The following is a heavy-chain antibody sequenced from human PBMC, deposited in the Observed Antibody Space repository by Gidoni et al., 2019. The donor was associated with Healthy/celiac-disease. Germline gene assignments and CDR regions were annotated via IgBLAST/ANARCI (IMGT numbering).Heavy chain of an antibody. CDR1: GGSFSGYY. Sequence: QVQLQPWGAGLLKPSETLSLTCAVYGGSFSGYYWSWIRQPPGKGLEWIGEINHSGSTNYNPSLKSRVTISVDTSKNQFSLKLSSVTAADTAVYYCARERSSGWYFMWGQGTLVTVSS. CDR2: INHSGST. V-gene: IGHV4-34*01. CDR3: ARERSSGWYFM. J-gene: IGHJ4*02. D-gene: IGHD6-19*01.